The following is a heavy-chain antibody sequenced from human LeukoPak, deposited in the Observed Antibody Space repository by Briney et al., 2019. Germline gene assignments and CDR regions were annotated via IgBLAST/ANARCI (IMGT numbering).Heavy chain of an antibody. Sequence: GGSLRLSCAASGFTFSTYAMNRVRQAPGKGLEWVSSISSTSSYIYYADSVKGRFTISRDNAKNSLYLQMNSLRAEDTAVYYCVRSLAAAGPYYFDYWGQGTLVTVSS. CDR2: ISSTSSYI. J-gene: IGHJ4*02. D-gene: IGHD6-13*01. CDR3: VRSLAAAGPYYFDY. V-gene: IGHV3-21*01. CDR1: GFTFSTYA.